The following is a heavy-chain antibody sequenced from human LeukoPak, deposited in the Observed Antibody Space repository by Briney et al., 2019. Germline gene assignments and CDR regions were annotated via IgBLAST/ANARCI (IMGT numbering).Heavy chain of an antibody. CDR1: GGSISSSSYY. CDR3: ASPGPRGSSSWYGLLDY. V-gene: IGHV4-39*01. J-gene: IGHJ4*02. Sequence: SETLSLTCTVSGGSISSSSYYWGWIRQPPGKGLEWIGSIYYSGSTYYNSSLKSRVTISVDTSKNQFSLKLSSVTAADTAVYYCASPGPRGSSSWYGLLDYWGQGTLVTVSS. D-gene: IGHD6-13*01. CDR2: IYYSGST.